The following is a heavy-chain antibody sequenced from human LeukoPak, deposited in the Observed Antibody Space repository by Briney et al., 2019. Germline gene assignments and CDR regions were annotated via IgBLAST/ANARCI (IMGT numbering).Heavy chain of an antibody. V-gene: IGHV3-23*01. CDR3: ARGGEFDGYNYPLSIVY. Sequence: GGSLRLSCAASGFTFSSYAMSWVRQAPGKGLEWVSAISGSGGSTYYADSVKGRFTISTDNSKTTLYLPTNSLRAEDTAVSYCARGGEFDGYNYPLSIVYCGQGAHVTDS. CDR1: GFTFSSYA. CDR2: ISGSGGST. J-gene: IGHJ4*02. D-gene: IGHD5-18*01.